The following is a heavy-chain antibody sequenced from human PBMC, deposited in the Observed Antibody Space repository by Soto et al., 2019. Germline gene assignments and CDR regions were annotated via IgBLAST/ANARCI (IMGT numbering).Heavy chain of an antibody. J-gene: IGHJ6*02. CDR3: AGGYCTSTSCKTYDYYYYGMDA. D-gene: IGHD2-2*01. V-gene: IGHV3-48*03. CDR1: GFTFSTYE. CDR2: ISGGGSAI. Sequence: PGGSLRLSCAASGFTFSTYEMNWVRQAPGKGLEWVSYISGGGSAIYYADSVRGRFTISRDNAKSSLYLQMNSLRAEDTAVYYCAGGYCTSTSCKTYDYYYYGMDAWGQGTTVTVSS.